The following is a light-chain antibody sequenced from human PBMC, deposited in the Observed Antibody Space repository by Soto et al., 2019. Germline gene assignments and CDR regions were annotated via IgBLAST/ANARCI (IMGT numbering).Light chain of an antibody. V-gene: IGKV3-20*01. CDR3: QQYGSSLYT. J-gene: IGKJ2*01. Sequence: EIVLTQSPGTLSLSPGERATLSCRASQSVSSYYLAWYQQKPGQAPRLLIYGASSRATDIPDRFSGSGSGADFTRTISNLEPEDFAVYYCQQYGSSLYTFGQGTKLESK. CDR1: QSVSSYY. CDR2: GAS.